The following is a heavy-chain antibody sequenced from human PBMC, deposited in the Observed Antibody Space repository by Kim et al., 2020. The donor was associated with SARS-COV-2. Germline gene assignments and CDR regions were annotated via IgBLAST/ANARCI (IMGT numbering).Heavy chain of an antibody. Sequence: VEGRYTIYRDKSKNKLYLQVNSRRAEDTAVYYCARDGGYSGYDDYYFDYWGQGTLVTVSS. CDR3: ARDGGYSGYDDYYFDY. J-gene: IGHJ4*02. D-gene: IGHD5-12*01. V-gene: IGHV3-66*01.